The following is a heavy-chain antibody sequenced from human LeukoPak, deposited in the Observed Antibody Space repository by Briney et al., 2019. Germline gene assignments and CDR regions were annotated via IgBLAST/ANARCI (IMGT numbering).Heavy chain of an antibody. J-gene: IGHJ4*02. Sequence: PSETLSLTCTVSGGSINSLYWSWIRQPPGKGLEWIGYIYYSGSTNYNPSLKSRVTISVDTSKNQFSLKLSSVTAADTAVYYCARLSGYYDSSGYYVSRPFDYWGQGTLVTVSS. CDR1: GGSINSLY. D-gene: IGHD3-22*01. CDR2: IYYSGST. V-gene: IGHV4-59*08. CDR3: ARLSGYYDSSGYYVSRPFDY.